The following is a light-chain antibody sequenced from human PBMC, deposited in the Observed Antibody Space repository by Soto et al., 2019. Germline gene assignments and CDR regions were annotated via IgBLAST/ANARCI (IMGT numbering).Light chain of an antibody. V-gene: IGKV3-15*01. CDR1: QSVSSN. CDR3: QQYNNWPGWA. Sequence: EIVMTQSPVTLSVSPGERVTLSCRASQSVSSNLAWYQQKPGQAPRLLIYGASTRATGIPARFSGSGSGTEFTLTISRLQSEDFAVYYCQQYNNWPGWAFGQGTKVEIK. J-gene: IGKJ1*01. CDR2: GAS.